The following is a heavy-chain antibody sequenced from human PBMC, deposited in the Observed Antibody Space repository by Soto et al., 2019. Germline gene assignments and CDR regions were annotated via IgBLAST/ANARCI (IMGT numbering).Heavy chain of an antibody. Sequence: SETLSLTCTVSGGSISSGGYYWSWIRQHPGKGLEWIGYIYYSGSTYYNPSLKSRVTISVDTSKNQFSLKLSSVTAADTAVYYCARDAPAYYYDSSGPDRYFDYWGQGTLVTVSS. CDR1: GGSISSGGYY. D-gene: IGHD3-22*01. V-gene: IGHV4-31*03. CDR2: IYYSGST. CDR3: ARDAPAYYYDSSGPDRYFDY. J-gene: IGHJ4*02.